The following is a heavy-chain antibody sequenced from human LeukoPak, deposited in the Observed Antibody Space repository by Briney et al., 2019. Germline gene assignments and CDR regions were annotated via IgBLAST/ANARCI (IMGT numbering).Heavy chain of an antibody. D-gene: IGHD3-3*01. CDR2: IKQDGSEN. CDR1: GFAFSRYW. Sequence: GGSLRLSCAASGFAFSRYWMSRVRQAPGKGPEWVANIKQDGSENHYLDSVRGRFTISRDNAKNSLYLQMNSLRAEDTAVYYCAHYDFWSGFSFDDWGQGTLVTVSS. CDR3: AHYDFWSGFSFDD. V-gene: IGHV3-7*03. J-gene: IGHJ4*02.